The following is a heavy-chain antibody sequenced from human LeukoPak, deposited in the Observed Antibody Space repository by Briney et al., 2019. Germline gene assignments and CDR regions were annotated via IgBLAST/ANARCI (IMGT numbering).Heavy chain of an antibody. D-gene: IGHD6-13*01. V-gene: IGHV3-7*01. Sequence: GGSLRLSCTASGFTFRNYWMTWVRQAPGRGPEFLANINPSGSETYYVDPVKGRFTISRDNANDLVFLQMNSLRGEDSAVYRCGTFGYEAAVDLWGRGTLVTVSS. CDR1: GFTFRNYW. J-gene: IGHJ4*02. CDR3: GTFGYEAAVDL. CDR2: INPSGSET.